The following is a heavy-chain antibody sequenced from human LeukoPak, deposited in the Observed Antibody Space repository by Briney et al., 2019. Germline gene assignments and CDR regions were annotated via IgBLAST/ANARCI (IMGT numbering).Heavy chain of an antibody. J-gene: IGHJ5*02. CDR2: INPNSGGT. CDR3: ARRLIVGAGFDP. Sequence: GASVKVSCKASGYTFTSYYMHWVRQAPGQGLEWMGWINPNSGGTNYAQKFQGRVTMTRDTSISTAYMELSRLRSDDTAVYYCARRLIVGAGFDPWGQGALVTVSS. V-gene: IGHV1-2*02. CDR1: GYTFTSYY. D-gene: IGHD1-26*01.